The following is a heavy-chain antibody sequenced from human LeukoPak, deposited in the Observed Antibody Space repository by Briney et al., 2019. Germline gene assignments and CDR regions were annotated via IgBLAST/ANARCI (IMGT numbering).Heavy chain of an antibody. CDR3: ARGRYSGSYSEYYFDY. Sequence: ASVKVSCKASGYTFTSYDINWVRQATGQGLEWMGWMNPNSGNTGYAQKFRGRVTITRNTSISTAYMELSSLRSEDTAVYYCARGRYSGSYSEYYFDYWGQGTLVTVSS. J-gene: IGHJ4*02. D-gene: IGHD1-26*01. V-gene: IGHV1-8*03. CDR2: MNPNSGNT. CDR1: GYTFTSYD.